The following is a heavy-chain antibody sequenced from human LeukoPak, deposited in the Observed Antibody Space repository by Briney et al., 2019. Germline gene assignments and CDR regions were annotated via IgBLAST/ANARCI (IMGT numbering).Heavy chain of an antibody. J-gene: IGHJ4*02. Sequence: GGSLRLSCAASGFTFSSYGMPWVRQAPGKGLEWVAVISYDGSNKYYADSVKGRFTISRDNSKNTLYLQMNSLRAEDTAVYYCAKDRALVMGAVDYWGQGTLVTVSS. CDR2: ISYDGSNK. CDR3: AKDRALVMGAVDY. CDR1: GFTFSSYG. V-gene: IGHV3-30*18. D-gene: IGHD6-13*01.